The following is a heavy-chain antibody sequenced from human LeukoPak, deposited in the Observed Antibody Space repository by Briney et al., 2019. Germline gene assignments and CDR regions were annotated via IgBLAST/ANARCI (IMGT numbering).Heavy chain of an antibody. Sequence: ASVKVSCKASGYTFTGYYMHWVRQAPGQGLEWMGLINPTGDSTGYAQKFQGRVTMTRDMSTSTDFMELSSLRSEDTAVYYCARDNSVGDNAWWFDPWGQGTLVTVSS. V-gene: IGHV1-46*01. CDR1: GYTFTGYY. J-gene: IGHJ5*02. CDR3: ARDNSVGDNAWWFDP. CDR2: INPTGDST. D-gene: IGHD1-26*01.